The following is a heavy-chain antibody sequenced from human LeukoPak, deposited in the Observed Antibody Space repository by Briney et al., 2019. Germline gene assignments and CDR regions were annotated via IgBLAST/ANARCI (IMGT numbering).Heavy chain of an antibody. CDR3: AKGGRCTNGVCSPGSPDY. J-gene: IGHJ4*02. V-gene: IGHV3-23*01. CDR1: GFTFSSYA. Sequence: GGSLRLSCAASGFTFSSYAMSWVRQAPGKGLEWVSAISGSGGSTYYADSVKGRFTISRDNSKNALYLQMNSLRAEDTAVYYCAKGGRCTNGVCSPGSPDYWGQGTLVTVSS. D-gene: IGHD2-8*01. CDR2: ISGSGGST.